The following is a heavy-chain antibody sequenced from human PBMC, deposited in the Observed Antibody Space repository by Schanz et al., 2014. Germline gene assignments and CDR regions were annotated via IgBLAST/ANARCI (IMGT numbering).Heavy chain of an antibody. V-gene: IGHV4-61*02. CDR2: IYTSGST. J-gene: IGHJ5*02. Sequence: QVQLQESGPGLVKPSQTLSLTCIVSGGSISSGTYYWSWLRQPAGKGLEWIGRIYTSGSTNYNPSLKSRVTISQAPSKNQFSLKRSSVTAADTAVYYCAREPLSGYNWFDPWGQGSLVTVSS. CDR3: AREPLSGYNWFDP. D-gene: IGHD6-25*01. CDR1: GGSISSGTYY.